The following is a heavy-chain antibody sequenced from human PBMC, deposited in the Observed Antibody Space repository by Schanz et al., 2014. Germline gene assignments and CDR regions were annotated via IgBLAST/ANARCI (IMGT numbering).Heavy chain of an antibody. J-gene: IGHJ2*01. CDR2: VFPNGIA. CDR1: GGSIRSGTYY. CDR3: ARDTTWRLDL. V-gene: IGHV4-61*02. Sequence: QVQLQESGPGLVKPSQTLSLTCTVSGGSIRSGTYYWSWIRQPAGKALEWVGRVFPNGIANYNPTVKSGSTIPLDTCKSQFALTLASQTAADTSIYYCARDTTWRLDLWGRGALVTVSS. D-gene: IGHD1-1*01.